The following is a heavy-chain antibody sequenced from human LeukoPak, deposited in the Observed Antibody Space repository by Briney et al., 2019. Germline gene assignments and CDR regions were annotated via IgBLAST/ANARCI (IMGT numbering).Heavy chain of an antibody. J-gene: IGHJ5*02. CDR2: INHTGTT. CDR1: GASFNTYY. Sequence: PSETLSLTCAVYGASFNTYYWNWIRQSPGKGLEWIGEINHTGTTNYNPSLKSRVTISVDTSKNQFSLKLSSVTAADTAVYYCARGFDPWGQGTLVTVSS. V-gene: IGHV4-34*01. CDR3: ARGFDP.